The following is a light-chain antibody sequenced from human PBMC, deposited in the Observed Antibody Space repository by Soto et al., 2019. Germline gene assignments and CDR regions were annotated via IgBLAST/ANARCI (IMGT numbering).Light chain of an antibody. Sequence: IQLTQSPSSLTASVGDRVILTCRASQRIGNWLAWYQEKPGKAPKRLIYKASSLESGVPTRFSGSGSGTDFTLTISSLPPEDFATYYCQQYNSYVVGPGPKVDIK. V-gene: IGKV1-5*03. CDR2: KAS. CDR3: QQYNSYV. J-gene: IGKJ3*01. CDR1: QRIGNW.